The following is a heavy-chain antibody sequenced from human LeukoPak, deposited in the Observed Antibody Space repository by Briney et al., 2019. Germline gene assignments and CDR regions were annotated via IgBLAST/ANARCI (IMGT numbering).Heavy chain of an antibody. D-gene: IGHD2-15*01. CDR2: ISNSGFTT. Sequence: GGSLRLSCAASGFTLSDYYVSWIRQAPGKGLEWVAFISNSGFTTYYSDSVKGRFTVSRDNAKDSVSLQMNSLRAEDTARYYCAREDSGSNSFDSWGQGAQVTVS. CDR3: AREDSGSNSFDS. CDR1: GFTLSDYY. J-gene: IGHJ4*02. V-gene: IGHV3-11*01.